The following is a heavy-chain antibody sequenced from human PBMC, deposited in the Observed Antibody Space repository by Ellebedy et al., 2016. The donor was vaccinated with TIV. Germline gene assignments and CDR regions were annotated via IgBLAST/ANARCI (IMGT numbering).Heavy chain of an antibody. J-gene: IGHJ4*02. Sequence: GESLKISCAASGFTFSSYGMHWVRQAPGKGLECVAGISHDGRNYKHADSVKGRFTISRDDSKNTLYLQMNSLRAEDTAVYYCARSRYAYYIAGSGFDYWGQGTLVTVSS. CDR1: GFTFSSYG. CDR3: ARSRYAYYIAGSGFDY. V-gene: IGHV3-30*03. CDR2: ISHDGRNY. D-gene: IGHD1-26*01.